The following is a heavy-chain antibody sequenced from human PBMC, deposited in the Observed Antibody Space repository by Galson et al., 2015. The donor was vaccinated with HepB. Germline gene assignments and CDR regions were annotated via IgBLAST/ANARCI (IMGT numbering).Heavy chain of an antibody. CDR1: GFTFSSYS. V-gene: IGHV3-48*01. D-gene: IGHD2-2*01. J-gene: IGHJ6*02. CDR2: ISSSSSTI. Sequence: SLRLSCAASGFTFSSYSMNWVRQAPGKGLEWVSYISSSSSTIYYADSVKGRFTISRDNAKNSLYLQMNSLRAEDTAVYYCARDLCSSTSCFFGAGMDVWGQGTTVTVSS. CDR3: ARDLCSSTSCFFGAGMDV.